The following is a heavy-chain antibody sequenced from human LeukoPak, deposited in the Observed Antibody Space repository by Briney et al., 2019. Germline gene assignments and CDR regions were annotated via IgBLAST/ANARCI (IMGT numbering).Heavy chain of an antibody. D-gene: IGHD5-12*01. J-gene: IGHJ5*02. Sequence: KPSETLSLTCTVSGGSISSGGYYWSWIRQHPGKGLEWIGYIYYSGSTYYNPSLKSRVTISVDTSKNQFSLKLSSVTAADTAVYYCARAHVVATICWFDPWGQGTLVTVSS. CDR1: GGSISSGGYY. CDR2: IYYSGST. CDR3: ARAHVVATICWFDP. V-gene: IGHV4-31*03.